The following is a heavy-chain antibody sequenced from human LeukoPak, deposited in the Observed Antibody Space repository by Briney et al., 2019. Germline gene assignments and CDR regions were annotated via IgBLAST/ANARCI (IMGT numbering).Heavy chain of an antibody. CDR2: IKPNGTET. V-gene: IGHV3-7*01. Sequence: GGSLRLSCEASGLSFSYYWMSWVRQAPGKGPEWVANIKPNGTETYYVGSVKGRVTLSRDNAKNSLYLQMNSLRAEDTAVYYCAGREECDYEIEWGRGTLVTVSS. J-gene: IGHJ4*02. D-gene: IGHD3-22*01. CDR3: AGREECDYEIE. CDR1: GLSFSYYW.